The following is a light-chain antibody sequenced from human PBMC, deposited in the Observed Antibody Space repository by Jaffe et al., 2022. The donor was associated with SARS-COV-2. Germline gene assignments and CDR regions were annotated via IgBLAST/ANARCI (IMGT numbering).Light chain of an antibody. CDR2: AAS. CDR1: QDINTF. V-gene: IGKV1-39*01. CDR3: QQSYITPLT. J-gene: IGKJ4*01. Sequence: DIQMTQSPSSLSASVGNTVTITCRASQDINTFLNWYQQKPGTAPKLLIYAASSLQSGVSSRFSGSGSGTDFTLTISSLQPDDFATYYCQQSYITPLTFGGGTKVE.